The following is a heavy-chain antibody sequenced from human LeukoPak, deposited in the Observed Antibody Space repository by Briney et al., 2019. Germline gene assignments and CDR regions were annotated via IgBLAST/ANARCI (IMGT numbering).Heavy chain of an antibody. Sequence: GGSLRLSCAASGFTFDDYAMHWVRQAPGKGLEWVSSISSSSSYIYYADSVKGRFTISRDNAKNSLYLQMNSLRAEDTAVYYCASGAVAGSNFDYWGQGTLVTVSS. J-gene: IGHJ4*02. D-gene: IGHD6-19*01. CDR3: ASGAVAGSNFDY. V-gene: IGHV3-21*01. CDR1: GFTFDDYA. CDR2: ISSSSSYI.